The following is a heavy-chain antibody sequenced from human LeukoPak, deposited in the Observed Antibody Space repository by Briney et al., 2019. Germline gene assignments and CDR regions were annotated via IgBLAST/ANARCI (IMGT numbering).Heavy chain of an antibody. J-gene: IGHJ6*04. Sequence: PSETLSLTCTVSGGFISSGSYYWSWIRQPAGKGLEWIGRIYTSGSTNYNPSLKSRVTISVDTSKNQFSLKLSSVTAADTAVYYCARFGEAFFGVPWDVWGKGTTVTVSS. V-gene: IGHV4-61*02. CDR3: ARFGEAFFGVPWDV. CDR1: GGFISSGSYY. D-gene: IGHD3-3*01. CDR2: IYTSGST.